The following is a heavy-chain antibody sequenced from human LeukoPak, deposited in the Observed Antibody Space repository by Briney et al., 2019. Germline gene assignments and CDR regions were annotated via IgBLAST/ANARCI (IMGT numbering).Heavy chain of an antibody. CDR2: ISSSGSTI. CDR3: ARGSYYDCSGCHTT. J-gene: IGHJ5*02. V-gene: IGHV3-48*03. D-gene: IGHD3-22*01. CDR1: GFTFSSYE. Sequence: GGSLRLSCAASGFTFSSYEMNWVRQAPGKGLEWVSYISSSGSTIYYADSVKGRFTISRDNAKNSLYLQMNSLRAEDTAVYYCARGSYYDCSGCHTTWGQGTLVTVSS.